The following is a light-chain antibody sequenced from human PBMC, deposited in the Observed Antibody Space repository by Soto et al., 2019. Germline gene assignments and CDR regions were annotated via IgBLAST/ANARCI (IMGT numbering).Light chain of an antibody. CDR2: LGS. J-gene: IGKJ2*01. Sequence: DIVMTQSPLSLPVTPGEPASISYRSSQSLLHSNAYNYLDWYLQKPGRSPQLLIYLGSNRSSGVPDRFSGSGSGTDFTLKIRRVEAEDVGVSYCMQPPQTPQYTFGQGTKVDIK. V-gene: IGKV2-28*01. CDR1: QSLLHSNAYNY. CDR3: MQPPQTPQYT.